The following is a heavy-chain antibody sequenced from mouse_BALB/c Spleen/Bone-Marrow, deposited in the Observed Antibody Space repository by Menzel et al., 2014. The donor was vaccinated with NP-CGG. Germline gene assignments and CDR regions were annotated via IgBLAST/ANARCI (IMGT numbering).Heavy chain of an antibody. CDR2: ISMYTGTT. CDR3: EKGYGSNYRYDMDY. Sequence: QVQLKQSGPGLVKPGVSVKISCTGSGFTLTDFAMHWVQQSQAKGLEWIGVISMYTGTTNYTQPFKGQSTMSVDKSSNTANMELARMTTEDSANSYCEKGYGSNYRYDMDYWGQGTSVTVSS. D-gene: IGHD1-1*01. CDR1: GFTLTDFA. V-gene: IGHV1S137*01. J-gene: IGHJ4*01.